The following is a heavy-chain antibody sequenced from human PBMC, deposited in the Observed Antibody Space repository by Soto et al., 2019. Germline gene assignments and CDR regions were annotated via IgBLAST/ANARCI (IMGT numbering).Heavy chain of an antibody. J-gene: IGHJ6*02. D-gene: IGHD3-3*01. Sequence: SETLSLTCAVYGGSFSGYYWSWIRQPPGKGLEWIGEINHSGSTNYNPSLKSRVTISVDTSKNQFSLKLSSVTAADTAVYYCARGHSRRDYDFWSGYYYYGMDVWGQGTTVPVSS. CDR3: ARGHSRRDYDFWSGYYYYGMDV. CDR2: INHSGST. CDR1: GGSFSGYY. V-gene: IGHV4-34*01.